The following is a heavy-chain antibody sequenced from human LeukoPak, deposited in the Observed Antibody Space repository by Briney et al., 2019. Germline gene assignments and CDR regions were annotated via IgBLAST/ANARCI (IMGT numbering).Heavy chain of an antibody. CDR1: GGSINSYY. CDR3: ARQTSIAARGHFDY. J-gene: IGHJ4*02. Sequence: SETLSLTCTVSGGSINSYYWSWIRQPPGKGLEWIGHINYSGSTKYNPSLKSRVTKSIDTSKNQFSLKLTSVTAADTAVYYCARQTSIAARGHFDYWGQGTLVTVSS. CDR2: INYSGST. D-gene: IGHD6-6*01. V-gene: IGHV4-59*12.